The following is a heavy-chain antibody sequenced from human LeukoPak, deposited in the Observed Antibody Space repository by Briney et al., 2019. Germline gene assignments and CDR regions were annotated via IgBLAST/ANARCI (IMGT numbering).Heavy chain of an antibody. CDR2: IYYSGST. CDR1: GGSISSYY. Sequence: SETLSLTCTVSGGSISSYYWSWIRQPPGKGLEWIGYIYYSGSTNYNPSLKSRVTISVDTSKNQFSLKLSSVTAADTAVYYCARGVGATTFDYWGQGTLVTVSS. J-gene: IGHJ4*02. V-gene: IGHV4-59*01. D-gene: IGHD1-26*01. CDR3: ARGVGATTFDY.